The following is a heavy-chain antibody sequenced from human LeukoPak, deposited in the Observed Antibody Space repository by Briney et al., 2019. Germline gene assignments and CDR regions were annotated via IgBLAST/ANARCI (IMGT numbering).Heavy chain of an antibody. Sequence: GASVKVSCKASGYTFTNYGISWVRQAPGQGLEWTGWISAYSGYTHYAQKIQGRVTVTTEASTSTAYMELRSLTSYDTAVYYCARDAVSTTTAGGIDYWGQGTLVTVSS. J-gene: IGHJ4*02. CDR3: ARDAVSTTTAGGIDY. D-gene: IGHD5/OR15-5a*01. CDR2: ISAYSGYT. V-gene: IGHV1-18*01. CDR1: GYTFTNYG.